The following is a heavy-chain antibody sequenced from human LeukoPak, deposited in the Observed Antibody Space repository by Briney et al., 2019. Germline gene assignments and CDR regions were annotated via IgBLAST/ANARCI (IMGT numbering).Heavy chain of an antibody. CDR2: ISYDGSNK. J-gene: IGHJ4*02. V-gene: IGHV3-30*15. D-gene: IGHD5-24*01. CDR3: ARVGALEMAAMQRGYFDV. CDR1: GFTFSSYS. Sequence: PAGSLRLSCAASGFTFSSYSRHWVPQAPGKGLEWVAVISYDGSNKYYADSVRGRFTISRDNSKNTLYLQMSSLRAEDTAVYYCARVGALEMAAMQRGYFDVWGQGTLVTVSS.